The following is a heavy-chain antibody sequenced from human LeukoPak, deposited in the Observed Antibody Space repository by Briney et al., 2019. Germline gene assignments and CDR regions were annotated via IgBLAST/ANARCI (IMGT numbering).Heavy chain of an antibody. CDR3: ARVGVQLEVALDY. J-gene: IGHJ4*02. V-gene: IGHV1-69*06. CDR2: IIPIFGTA. CDR1: GGTFSSYA. D-gene: IGHD1-1*01. Sequence: SVKVSRKASGGTFSSYAISWVRQAPGQGLEWMGGIIPIFGTANYAQKFQGRVTITADKSTSTAYMELSSLRSEDTAVYYCARVGVQLEVALDYWGQGTLVTVSS.